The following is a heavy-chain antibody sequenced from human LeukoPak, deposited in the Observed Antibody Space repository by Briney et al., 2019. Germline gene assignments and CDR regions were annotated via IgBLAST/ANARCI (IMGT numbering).Heavy chain of an antibody. CDR3: ARDFPLNY. CDR1: GFTFSSYS. Sequence: GGSLRLSCAASGFTFSSYSMNWGRHAPGKGLEWVSYISSSSSTIYYADSVKGRFTISRDNAKNSLYLQMNSLRAEDTTVYYCARDFPLNYWGQGTLVTVSS. CDR2: ISSSSSTI. V-gene: IGHV3-48*04. J-gene: IGHJ4*02.